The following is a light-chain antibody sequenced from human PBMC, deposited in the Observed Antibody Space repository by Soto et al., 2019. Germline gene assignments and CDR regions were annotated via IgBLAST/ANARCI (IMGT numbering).Light chain of an antibody. CDR2: DAS. CDR3: QQHISWPLT. Sequence: EIVLTQSPATLSSFPGDRVTLSCRASQSVSRHLAWYQQKPGQAPRLLIYDASNRATGIPARFSGSGSGTDFTLTISNLEPEDFAVYYCQQHISWPLTFGGGTKVDIK. CDR1: QSVSRH. J-gene: IGKJ4*01. V-gene: IGKV3-11*01.